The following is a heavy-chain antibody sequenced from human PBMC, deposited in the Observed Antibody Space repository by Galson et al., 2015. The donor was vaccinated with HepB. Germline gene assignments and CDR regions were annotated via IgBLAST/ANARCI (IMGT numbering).Heavy chain of an antibody. CDR2: ISSSSSYI. V-gene: IGHV3-21*01. D-gene: IGHD6-19*01. Sequence: SLRLSCAASGFTFSSYSMNWVRQAPGKGLEWVSSISSSSSYIYYADSVKGRFTISRDNAKNSLYLQMNSLRAEDTAVYYCARGQWLVHYYYGMDVWGQGTTVTVSS. CDR3: ARGQWLVHYYYGMDV. J-gene: IGHJ6*02. CDR1: GFTFSSYS.